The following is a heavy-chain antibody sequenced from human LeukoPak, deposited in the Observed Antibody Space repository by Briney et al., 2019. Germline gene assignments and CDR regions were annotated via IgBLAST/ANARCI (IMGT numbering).Heavy chain of an antibody. V-gene: IGHV3-23*01. Sequence: GRSLRLSCAASGFTFSSYAMSWVRQAPGKGLEWVSAISGSGGSTYYADSVKGRFTISRDNSKNTLYLQMNSLRAEDTAVYYCAKEGFVVVPAATYNWFDPWGQGTLVTVSS. CDR3: AKEGFVVVPAATYNWFDP. D-gene: IGHD2-2*01. J-gene: IGHJ5*02. CDR2: ISGSGGST. CDR1: GFTFSSYA.